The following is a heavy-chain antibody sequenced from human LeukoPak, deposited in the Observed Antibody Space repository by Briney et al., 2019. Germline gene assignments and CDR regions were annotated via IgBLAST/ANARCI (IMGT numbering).Heavy chain of an antibody. V-gene: IGHV3-21*01. CDR1: GFTFSTYT. CDR3: ASFSAIAVAGSPGP. J-gene: IGHJ5*02. D-gene: IGHD6-19*01. Sequence: GGSLRLSCAASGFTFSTYTMNWVRQAPGKGLEWVSSISSTSNYIYYADSVKGRFTISRDNAKNSLYLQMNSLRAEDTAVYYCASFSAIAVAGSPGPWGQGTLVTVSS. CDR2: ISSTSNYI.